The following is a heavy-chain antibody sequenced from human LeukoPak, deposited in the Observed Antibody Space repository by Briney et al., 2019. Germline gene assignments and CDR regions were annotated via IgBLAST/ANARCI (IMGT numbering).Heavy chain of an antibody. D-gene: IGHD1-7*01. CDR3: ARNKLPLGAFDI. CDR2: IIPIFGTA. CDR1: GGTFSSYA. Sequence: ASVKVSCKASGGTFSSYAISWVRQAPGQGLEWMARIIPIFGTANYAQKFQGRVTITTDESTSTAYMELSSLRSEDTAVYYCARNKLPLGAFDIWGQGTMVTVSS. V-gene: IGHV1-69*05. J-gene: IGHJ3*02.